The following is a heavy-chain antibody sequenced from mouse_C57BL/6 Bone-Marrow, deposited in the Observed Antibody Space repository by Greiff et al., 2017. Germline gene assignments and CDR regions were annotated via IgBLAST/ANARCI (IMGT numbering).Heavy chain of an antibody. CDR2: IDPSDSYT. Sequence: QVQLQQSGAELVMPGASVKLSCKASGYTFTSYWMHWVKQRPGQGLEWIGEIDPSDSYTNYHQKFKGKSTLTVDKSASTAYMQLSSLTSEDSAVYYGARGGYYCSSWYFDDWGTGTTVTVSS. CDR3: ARGGYYCSSWYFDD. D-gene: IGHD1-1*01. J-gene: IGHJ1*03. CDR1: GYTFTSYW. V-gene: IGHV1-69*01.